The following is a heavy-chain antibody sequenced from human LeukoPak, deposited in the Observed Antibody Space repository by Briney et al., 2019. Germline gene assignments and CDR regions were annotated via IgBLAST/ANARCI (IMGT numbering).Heavy chain of an antibody. J-gene: IGHJ4*02. Sequence: GSLKVSCKAPEYIFTNFDIHWVRQATGQGLEWMGWMNTDSAKTGYAQKFQGRVTMTRNTSTNTAYMEVSSLRSGETAVYYCASDGRGTAFDYWGQGSRVTISS. CDR2: MNTDSAKT. V-gene: IGHV1-8*01. D-gene: IGHD3-10*01. CDR1: EYIFTNFD. CDR3: ASDGRGTAFDY.